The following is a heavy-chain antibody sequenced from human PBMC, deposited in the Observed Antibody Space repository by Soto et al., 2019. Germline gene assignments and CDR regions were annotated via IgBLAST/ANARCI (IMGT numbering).Heavy chain of an antibody. Sequence: GSLRLSCAASGFTFSNAWMSWVRQAPGKGLEWVGRIKSKTDGGTTAYAAPVKGRFTISRDDSKNTLYLQMNSLKTEDTAVYYCTTDWDGEYYYYYMDVWGKGTTVTVSS. CDR3: TTDWDGEYYYYYMDV. J-gene: IGHJ6*03. D-gene: IGHD4-17*01. CDR1: GFTFSNAW. CDR2: IKSKTDGGTT. V-gene: IGHV3-15*01.